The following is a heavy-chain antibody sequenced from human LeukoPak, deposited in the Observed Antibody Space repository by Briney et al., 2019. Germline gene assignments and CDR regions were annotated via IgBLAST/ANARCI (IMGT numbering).Heavy chain of an antibody. CDR2: IYSGGST. D-gene: IGHD1-26*01. Sequence: TGGSLRLSCAASGFTVSSNYMSWVRQAPGKGLEWVSIIYSGGSTYYADSVKGRFTISRDNSKNTLYLQMNDLSAEDTAVYYCCSGTWYWGPGTLVTVSS. V-gene: IGHV3-66*01. CDR3: CSGTWY. J-gene: IGHJ4*02. CDR1: GFTVSSNY.